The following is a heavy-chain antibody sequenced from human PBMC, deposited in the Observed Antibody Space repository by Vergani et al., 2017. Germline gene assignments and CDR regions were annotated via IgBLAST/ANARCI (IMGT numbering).Heavy chain of an antibody. CDR3: APSLYGDYDD. CDR2: IVVGSGNT. CDR1: GFTFTSSA. D-gene: IGHD4-17*01. J-gene: IGHJ4*02. Sequence: QLVESGGGVVQPGRSLRLSCAASGFTFTSSAMQWVRQARGQRLEWIGWIVVGSGNTTYAQKFQERVTITRDMSTSTVYMELSSLRSEDTAVYYCAPSLYGDYDDWGQGTLVTVSS. V-gene: IGHV1-58*02.